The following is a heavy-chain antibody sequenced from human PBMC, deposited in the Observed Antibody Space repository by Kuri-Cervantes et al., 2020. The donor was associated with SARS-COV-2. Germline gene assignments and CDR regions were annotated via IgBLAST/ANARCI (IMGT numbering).Heavy chain of an antibody. CDR1: GFTFSSYA. J-gene: IGHJ6*02. CDR3: ARAGYYSDGSGYSHSYNGMDV. V-gene: IGHV3-23*01. Sequence: GGSLRLSCAASGFTFSSYAMSWVRQAPGKGLEWVSAISGTGGTTYYAVSVKGRFTMSRANSRNTLYLQMNSRRAEDTAVYYCARAGYYSDGSGYSHSYNGMDVWGQGTTVTVSS. CDR2: ISGTGGTT. D-gene: IGHD3-22*01.